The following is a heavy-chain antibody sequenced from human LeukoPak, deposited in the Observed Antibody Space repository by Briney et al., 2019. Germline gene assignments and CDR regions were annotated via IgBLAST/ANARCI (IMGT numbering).Heavy chain of an antibody. CDR2: ISAYNGNT. D-gene: IGHD3-10*01. CDR1: GYTFTSYG. J-gene: IGHJ5*02. V-gene: IGHV1-18*01. Sequence: GASVKVSCKASGYTFTSYGISWVRQAPGQGLEWMGWISAYNGNTNYAQKLQGRVTMTTDTSTSTAYMELRSLRSDDTAVYYCARVRFGGPITMVRGVNDNWFDPWGQGTLVTVSS. CDR3: ARVRFGGPITMVRGVNDNWFDP.